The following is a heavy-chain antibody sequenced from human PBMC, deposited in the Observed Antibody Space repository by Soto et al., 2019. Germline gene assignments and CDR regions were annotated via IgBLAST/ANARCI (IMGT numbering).Heavy chain of an antibody. CDR3: ARGGFRLSDYYYGMDV. CDR1: GFSFSTYS. CDR2: ISRTSSYI. V-gene: IGHV3-21*01. Sequence: GGSLRLSREASGFSFSTYSMNWVRQAPGKGLECVSSISRTSSYIKYADSVKGRFTISRDNAKNSLYLQVNSLRADDTAVYYCARGGFRLSDYYYGMDVWGQGXTVTV. J-gene: IGHJ6*02.